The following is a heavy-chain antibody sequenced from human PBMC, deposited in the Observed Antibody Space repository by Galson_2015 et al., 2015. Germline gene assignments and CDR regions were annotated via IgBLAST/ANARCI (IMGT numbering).Heavy chain of an antibody. CDR1: GFTFSSYS. V-gene: IGHV3-48*02. CDR3: ARDGGRYGDYVPNHGIDV. J-gene: IGHJ6*02. D-gene: IGHD4-17*01. Sequence: SLRLSCAASGFTFSSYSMNWVRQAPGKGLEWVSYISSSSSTIYYADSVKGRFTISRDNAKNSLYLQMNSLRDEDTAVYYCARDGGRYGDYVPNHGIDVRGQGTPVTVSS. CDR2: ISSSSSTI.